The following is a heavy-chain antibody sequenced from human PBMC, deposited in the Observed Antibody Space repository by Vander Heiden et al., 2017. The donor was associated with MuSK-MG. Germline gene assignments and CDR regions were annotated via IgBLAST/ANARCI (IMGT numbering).Heavy chain of an antibody. D-gene: IGHD4-17*01. CDR1: GFSLATSGMR. J-gene: IGHJ4*02. Sequence: QVTLKESGPALVKPTQTLTLTCRFSGFSLATSGMRLSWIRQPPGKALEWLARIDWDDDTYYNKSLKTRVIISKDSSKSQVVLTLINMDPADTATYYCARMAVGDYYFDVWGQGIPVTVSS. CDR3: ARMAVGDYYFDV. CDR2: IDWDDDT. V-gene: IGHV2-70*04.